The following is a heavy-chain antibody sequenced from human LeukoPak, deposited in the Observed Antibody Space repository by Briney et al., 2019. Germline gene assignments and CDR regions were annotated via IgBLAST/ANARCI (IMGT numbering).Heavy chain of an antibody. Sequence: GGSLRLSCAASGFTVSSNYMSWVRQAPGKGLEWVSVIYSGGSTYYADSVKGRFTISRDNSKTTLYRQRNSLRAEDTAVYYCAGGARRQQPFDYWGQGTLVTVSS. D-gene: IGHD6-13*01. CDR3: AGGARRQQPFDY. CDR1: GFTVSSNY. CDR2: IYSGGST. V-gene: IGHV3-66*01. J-gene: IGHJ4*02.